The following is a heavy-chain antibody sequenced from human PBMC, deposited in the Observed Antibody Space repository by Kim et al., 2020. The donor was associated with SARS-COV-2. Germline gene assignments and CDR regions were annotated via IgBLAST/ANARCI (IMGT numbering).Heavy chain of an antibody. CDR2: IWYDGSNK. Sequence: GGSLRLSCAASGFTFSSYGMHWVRQAPGKGLEWVAVIWYDGSNKYYADSVKGRFTISRDNSKNTLYLQMNSLRAEDTAVYYCARDRLSRLMITFGGVIDYVMDVWGQGTTVTVSS. D-gene: IGHD3-16*02. V-gene: IGHV3-33*01. J-gene: IGHJ6*02. CDR3: ARDRLSRLMITFGGVIDYVMDV. CDR1: GFTFSSYG.